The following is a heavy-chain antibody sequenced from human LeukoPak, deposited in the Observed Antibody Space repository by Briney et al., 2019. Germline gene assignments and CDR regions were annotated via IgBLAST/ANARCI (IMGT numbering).Heavy chain of an antibody. J-gene: IGHJ4*02. V-gene: IGHV3-30*18. CDR2: ISYDGSNK. Sequence: GRSLRLSCAASGFTFSSYGMHWVRQAPGKGLEWVAVISYDGSNKYYADSVKGRFTTSRDNSKNTLYLQMNSLRAEDTAVYYCAKYDSSGYRLLYYFDYWGQGTLVTVSS. CDR1: GFTFSSYG. D-gene: IGHD3-22*01. CDR3: AKYDSSGYRLLYYFDY.